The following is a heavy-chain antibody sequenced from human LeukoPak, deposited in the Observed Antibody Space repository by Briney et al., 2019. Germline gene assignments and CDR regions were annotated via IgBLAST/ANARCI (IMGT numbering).Heavy chain of an antibody. V-gene: IGHV3-9*01. CDR3: AKAKGGPFDY. CDR2: ISWNSGSI. CDR1: GFTFDDYA. D-gene: IGHD2-15*01. Sequence: GGSLRLSCAASGFTFDDYAMHSVWQGLGESLGWVSGISWNSGSIGYADSVKGRFTISRDNAKNSLYLQMNSLRAEDTALYYCAKAKGGPFDYWGQGTLVTVSS. J-gene: IGHJ4*02.